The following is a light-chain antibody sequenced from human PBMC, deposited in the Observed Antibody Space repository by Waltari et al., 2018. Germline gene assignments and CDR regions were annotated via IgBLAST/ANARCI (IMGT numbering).Light chain of an antibody. V-gene: IGLV2-23*01. CDR2: AGS. CDR3: CSYAGSSTYV. CDR1: SSDVGNYNL. Sequence: QSALTQPASVSGSPGQSITISCTGTSSDVGNYNLVSWYQQHPGKAPKLMISAGSKRPSGVSNRFSGSKSGNTASLTISWLQAEDEADYYCCSYAGSSTYVFGTGTKVTVL. J-gene: IGLJ1*01.